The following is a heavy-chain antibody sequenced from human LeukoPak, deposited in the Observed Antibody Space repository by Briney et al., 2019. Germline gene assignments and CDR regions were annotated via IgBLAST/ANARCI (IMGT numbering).Heavy chain of an antibody. Sequence: GGSLRLSCAVSGITFSSFAMHWVRQAPGKGLECVAFISYDGSNKYYADSVRDRFTISRDNSKNTLYLQMNSLRAEDTAVYYCARGNYGDYYFDYWGQGTLVTVSS. V-gene: IGHV3-30-3*01. CDR2: ISYDGSNK. CDR3: ARGNYGDYYFDY. D-gene: IGHD4-17*01. J-gene: IGHJ4*02. CDR1: GITFSSFA.